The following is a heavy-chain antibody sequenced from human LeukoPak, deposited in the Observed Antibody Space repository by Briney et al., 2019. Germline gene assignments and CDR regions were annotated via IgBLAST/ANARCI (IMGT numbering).Heavy chain of an antibody. CDR1: GFNLRSRD. D-gene: IGHD4/OR15-4a*01. Sequence: GGSLRLSCAASGFNLRSRDLNWVRQAPGKGLEWISYITATGFVVHYADSVKGRFSVLRDNTKNSLYLRMDSLRFEDTGLYYCATTAYYPYYYFDHWGRGDLVTVSS. J-gene: IGHJ4*02. CDR2: ITATGFVV. CDR3: ATTAYYPYYYFDH. V-gene: IGHV3-48*03.